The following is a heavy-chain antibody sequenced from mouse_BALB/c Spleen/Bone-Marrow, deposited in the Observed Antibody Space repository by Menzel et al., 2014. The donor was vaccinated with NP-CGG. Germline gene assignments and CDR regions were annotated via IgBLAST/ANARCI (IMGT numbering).Heavy chain of an antibody. Sequence: EVQRVESGGGLVQPGGSRKLSCAASGFTFSSFGMHWVRQAPEKGLERVAYISNGSSTIYYADTVKGRFTISRDNPKNTLFLQMTSLRSEDTAMYYCARKGAMITHYYAMDYWGQGTSVTVSS. CDR3: ARKGAMITHYYAMDY. V-gene: IGHV5-17*02. CDR1: GFTFSSFG. J-gene: IGHJ4*01. CDR2: ISNGSSTI. D-gene: IGHD2-4*01.